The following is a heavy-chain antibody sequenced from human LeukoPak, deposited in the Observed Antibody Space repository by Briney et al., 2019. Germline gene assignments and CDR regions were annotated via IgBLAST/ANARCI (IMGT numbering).Heavy chain of an antibody. V-gene: IGHV1-18*01. CDR3: ARETIYYYDSSGYSD. J-gene: IGHJ4*02. D-gene: IGHD3-22*01. Sequence: GASVKVSCKASGYTFINYGINWVRQAPGQGLEWMGWISAYNGNTNYAQKLQGRVTMTTDTSTSTAYMELRSLRSDDTAVYYCARETIYYYDSSGYSDWGQGTLVTVSS. CDR1: GYTFINYG. CDR2: ISAYNGNT.